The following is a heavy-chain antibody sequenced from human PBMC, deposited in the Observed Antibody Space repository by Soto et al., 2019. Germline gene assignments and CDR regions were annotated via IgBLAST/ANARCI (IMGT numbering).Heavy chain of an antibody. Sequence: SETLSLTCTVSGGSISSSSYYWGLIRQPPGKGLEWIGSIYYSGSTYYNPSLKSRVTISVDTSKNQFSLKLSSVTAADTAVYYCARRQTTVDAFDIWGQGTMVTVXS. CDR2: IYYSGST. D-gene: IGHD4-17*01. CDR1: GGSISSSSYY. V-gene: IGHV4-39*01. CDR3: ARRQTTVDAFDI. J-gene: IGHJ3*02.